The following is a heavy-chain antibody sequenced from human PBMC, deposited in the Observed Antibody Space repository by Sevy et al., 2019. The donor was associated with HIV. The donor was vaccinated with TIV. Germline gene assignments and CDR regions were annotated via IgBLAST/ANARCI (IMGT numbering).Heavy chain of an antibody. CDR3: ARGENDDEFFQY. V-gene: IGHV3-30*04. J-gene: IGHJ1*01. D-gene: IGHD1-26*01. Sequence: GGSLRLSCTVSGFIFSNFAMHWVRQAPGKGLEWVAVTSYDGSHKYYADSVKGRFNVSRDNSRNILSLQMSSLRHDDTAVYYCARGENDDEFFQYWGQGTLVTVSS. CDR2: TSYDGSHK. CDR1: GFIFSNFA.